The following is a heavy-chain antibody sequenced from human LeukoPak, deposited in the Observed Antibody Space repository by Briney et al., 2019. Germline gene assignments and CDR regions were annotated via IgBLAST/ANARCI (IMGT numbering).Heavy chain of an antibody. CDR1: GGSISSYY. CDR3: ARHRGYTSPHGRPGGMDV. V-gene: IGHV4-59*08. Sequence: SETLSLTCTVSGGSISSYYWSWIRQPPGKGLEWIGYIYYSGSTNYNPSLKSRVTISVDTSKNQFSLKLSSVTAADTAVYYCARHRGYTSPHGRPGGMDVWGQGTTVTVSS. CDR2: IYYSGST. J-gene: IGHJ6*02. D-gene: IGHD1-1*01.